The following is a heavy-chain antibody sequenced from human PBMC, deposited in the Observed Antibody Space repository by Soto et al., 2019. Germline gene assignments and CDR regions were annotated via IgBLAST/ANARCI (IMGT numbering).Heavy chain of an antibody. CDR3: ARGPPGPNVPYYYYYMDV. CDR1: GGSISSYY. D-gene: IGHD6-6*01. V-gene: IGHV4-59*12. CDR2: INHGGSI. J-gene: IGHJ6*03. Sequence: SETLSLTCTVSGGSISSYYWSWIRQPPGKGLEWIGEINHGGSINYNPSFKSRVTMSLDTSENQFSLKLSSVTAADTAVYYCARGPPGPNVPYYYYYMDVGGKGTTVTVSS.